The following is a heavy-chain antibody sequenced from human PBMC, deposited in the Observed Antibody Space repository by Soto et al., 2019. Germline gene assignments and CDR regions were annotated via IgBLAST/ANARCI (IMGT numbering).Heavy chain of an antibody. Sequence: GASAKVCCKASCYTFTSYGISLLRHSPGQWLEWMGWISAYNGNTNYAQKLQGRVTMTTDTSTSTAYMELRSLRSDDTAVYYCAREITSNYYYYYGMDVWGQGTTVTVSS. CDR2: ISAYNGNT. D-gene: IGHD1-20*01. J-gene: IGHJ6*02. CDR3: AREITSNYYYYYGMDV. CDR1: CYTFTSYG. V-gene: IGHV1-18*01.